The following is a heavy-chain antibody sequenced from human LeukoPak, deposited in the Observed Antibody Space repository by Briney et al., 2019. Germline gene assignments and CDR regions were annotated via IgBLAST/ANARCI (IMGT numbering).Heavy chain of an antibody. CDR3: ASEYCSGGNCYFDY. Sequence: VESLKISCKGSEYSFATYWIGWVRQMPGQGLEWMGIIFPGDSDTRYSPSFQGQVTISADKSISTDYLQWSSLKASDTAIYYCASEYCSGGNCYFDYWGQGTLVTVSS. V-gene: IGHV5-51*01. CDR1: EYSFATYW. J-gene: IGHJ4*02. CDR2: IFPGDSDT. D-gene: IGHD2-15*01.